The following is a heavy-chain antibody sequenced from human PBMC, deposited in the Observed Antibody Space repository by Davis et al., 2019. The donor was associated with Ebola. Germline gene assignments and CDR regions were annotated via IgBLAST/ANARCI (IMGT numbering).Heavy chain of an antibody. Sequence: GESLKISCAASGFSVSDKYMSWVRQAPGKGLEWVSVIYTDGRMYHADSVKGRFTISRDNSKNTLYLQMNSLRAEDTAMYYCARHVYGDFWYFDLWGRGTRVTVSS. V-gene: IGHV3-66*04. CDR2: IYTDGRM. CDR3: ARHVYGDFWYFDL. J-gene: IGHJ2*01. CDR1: GFSVSDKY. D-gene: IGHD4-17*01.